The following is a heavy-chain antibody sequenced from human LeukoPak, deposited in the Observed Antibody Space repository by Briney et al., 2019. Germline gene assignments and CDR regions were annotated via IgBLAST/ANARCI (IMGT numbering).Heavy chain of an antibody. CDR2: LSSSSSYI. V-gene: IGHV3-21*01. D-gene: IGHD6-13*01. J-gene: IGHJ5*01. CDR3: ARVGGTSRYGWLDS. Sequence: GGSLRLSCAASGFTFSSYSMNWVRQAPGKGLEWVSSLSSSSSYIYYADSVKGRFTISRDNANNLLYLQMNSLKAEDTAVYYCARVGGTSRYGWLDSWGQGTLVTVSS. CDR1: GFTFSSYS.